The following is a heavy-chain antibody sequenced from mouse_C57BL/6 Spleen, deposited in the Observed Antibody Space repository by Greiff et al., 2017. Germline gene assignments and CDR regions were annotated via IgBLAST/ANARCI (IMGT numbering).Heavy chain of an antibody. Sequence: QVQLQQPGAELVRPGSSVKLSCKASGYTFTSYWMHWVKQRPIQGLEWIGNIDPSDSETHYNQKFKDKDTLTVDKSSSTAYMQLSSLTSEDSAVYYCARSPYYGSSPYYFDYWGQGTTLTVSS. CDR1: GYTFTSYW. V-gene: IGHV1-52*01. D-gene: IGHD1-1*01. CDR2: IDPSDSET. CDR3: ARSPYYGSSPYYFDY. J-gene: IGHJ2*01.